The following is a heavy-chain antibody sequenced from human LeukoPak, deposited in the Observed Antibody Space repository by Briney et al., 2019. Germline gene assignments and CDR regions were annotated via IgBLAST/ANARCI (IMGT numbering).Heavy chain of an antibody. D-gene: IGHD6-19*01. CDR1: GYTFTGYY. CDR3: ARTSGWYRTDWFDP. CDR2: INPNSGGT. V-gene: IGHV1-2*02. Sequence: ASVKVSCKASGYTFTGYYMHWVRQAPGQGLEWMGWINPNSGGTNYAQKFQGRVTMTRDTSISTAYMELSRLRSDDTAVYYCARTSGWYRTDWFDPWGQGTLVTVPS. J-gene: IGHJ5*02.